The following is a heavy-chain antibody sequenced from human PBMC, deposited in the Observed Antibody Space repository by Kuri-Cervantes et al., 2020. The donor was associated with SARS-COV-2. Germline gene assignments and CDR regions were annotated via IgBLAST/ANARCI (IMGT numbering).Heavy chain of an antibody. CDR2: ISSSSSTI. Sequence: GESLKISCAASGFTFSSYSMNWVRQAPGKGLEWVSYISSSSSTIYYADSVKGRFTISRDNAKNSLYLQMNSLRAEDTAVYYCARDEWHYYGSGSYYMSYGMDVWGQGTTVTVSS. CDR3: ARDEWHYYGSGSYYMSYGMDV. CDR1: GFTFSSYS. V-gene: IGHV3-48*01. D-gene: IGHD3-10*01. J-gene: IGHJ6*02.